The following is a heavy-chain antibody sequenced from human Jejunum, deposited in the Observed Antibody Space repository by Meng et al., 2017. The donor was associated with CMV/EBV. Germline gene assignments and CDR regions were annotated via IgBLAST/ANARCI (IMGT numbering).Heavy chain of an antibody. V-gene: IGHV4-30-4*01. CDR1: GGSISGDGYY. CDR3: ARDANGGYCYFDS. D-gene: IGHD2-21*01. J-gene: IGHJ4*02. Sequence: QVQLQESGPGLVKSSXXLSLTCTVSGGSISGDGYYWSWIRQSPGMGLEWIGYIHHNGNTYYNPSFSSRLAISLDTSNNQFSLNLNSATAADTAVYYCARDANGGYCYFDSWGLGALVTVSS. CDR2: IHHNGNT.